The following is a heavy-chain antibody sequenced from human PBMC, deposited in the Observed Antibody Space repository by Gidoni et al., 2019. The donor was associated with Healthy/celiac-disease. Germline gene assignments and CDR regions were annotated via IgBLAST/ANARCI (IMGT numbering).Heavy chain of an antibody. CDR2: ISSSSSTI. CDR1: GFTFSSYS. Sequence: EVQLVESGGGLVQPGGSLRRSCAASGFTFSSYSMNWVRQAPGKGLEWVSYISSSSSTIYYADSVKGRFIISRDNAKNSLYLQMNSLRAEDTAVYYCARVLDYGDYVDAFDIWGQGTMVTVSS. D-gene: IGHD4-17*01. V-gene: IGHV3-48*04. J-gene: IGHJ3*02. CDR3: ARVLDYGDYVDAFDI.